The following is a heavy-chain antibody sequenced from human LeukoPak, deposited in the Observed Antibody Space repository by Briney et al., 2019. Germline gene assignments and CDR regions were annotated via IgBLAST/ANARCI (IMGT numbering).Heavy chain of an antibody. CDR3: ARHCKNCGVYHFDS. Sequence: PSETLSLTCTVSGGSIRSSSYYWGWIRQSPGKGLEWTGNLYFTGITYFNPYLKSPLTISVDTSKEQFSLKLRSVTAADTSVYYCARHCKNCGVYHFDSWGQGVLVSVSP. CDR2: LYFTGIT. CDR1: GGSIRSSSYY. D-gene: IGHD2/OR15-2a*01. J-gene: IGHJ4*02. V-gene: IGHV4-39*01.